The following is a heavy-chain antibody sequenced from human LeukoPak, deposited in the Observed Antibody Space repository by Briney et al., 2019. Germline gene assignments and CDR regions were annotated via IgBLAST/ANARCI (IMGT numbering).Heavy chain of an antibody. V-gene: IGHV3-7*01. Sequence: GGSQRLSCAASGFTFSSYWMSWVRQAPGKGLECVANIKEDGSEEYYVDSVKGRFSISRDNAKNSLYLQMNSLRAEDTAVYYCARDWLAGNPYHAFDLWGKGTMVTVSS. CDR2: IKEDGSEE. CDR1: GFTFSSYW. J-gene: IGHJ3*01. CDR3: ARDWLAGNPYHAFDL. D-gene: IGHD3-22*01.